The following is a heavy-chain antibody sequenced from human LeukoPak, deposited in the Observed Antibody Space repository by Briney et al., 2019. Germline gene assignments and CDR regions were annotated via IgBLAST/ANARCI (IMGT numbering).Heavy chain of an antibody. CDR2: ISYDGGSI. J-gene: IGHJ5*02. V-gene: IGHV3-30*04. CDR3: ERAQAPHYGILPVYSCQGLLDP. CDR1: GFTFSSYA. D-gene: IGHD3-9*01. Sequence: GGSLRLSCAASGFTFSSYAVHWVRQAPGKGLEWVAVISYDGGSIYYAGSVRGRFTISRDTPKNTLYLQMNSLRAEDTAFYYCERAQAPHYGILPVYSCQGLLDPRGQATLVSVSS.